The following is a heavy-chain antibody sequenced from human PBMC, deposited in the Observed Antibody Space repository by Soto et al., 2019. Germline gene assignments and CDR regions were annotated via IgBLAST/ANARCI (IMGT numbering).Heavy chain of an antibody. CDR1: DHTFTYYG. V-gene: IGHV1-18*01. J-gene: IGHJ6*02. D-gene: IGHD2-8*02. CDR2: ISGYNGNT. Sequence: QVQLLQTGGEVKKPGASVKVSCNCSDHTFTYYGINWVRRAPGQGLEWMGWISGYNGNTKYSQKFQDRVTMSADTSTRTAFMGMRCLTSDDTAVYFCAATGGHYFGLDVWGQGTTVTVSS. CDR3: AATGGHYFGLDV.